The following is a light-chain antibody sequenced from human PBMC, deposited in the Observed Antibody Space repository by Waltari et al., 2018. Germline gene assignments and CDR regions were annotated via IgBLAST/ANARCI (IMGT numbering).Light chain of an antibody. Sequence: VVMTPSPLSLPVPLGQPASIPCRSSESPLFSDGNTYLNGFHQRQGQSPSRLIYKVSNRDSGVPDRFSGSGADTVFTLKISRVEADDVGVYYCMQGTHWPVYTFGQGTRLEIK. CDR3: MQGTHWPVYT. CDR1: ESPLFSDGNTY. CDR2: KVS. V-gene: IGKV2-30*01. J-gene: IGKJ2*01.